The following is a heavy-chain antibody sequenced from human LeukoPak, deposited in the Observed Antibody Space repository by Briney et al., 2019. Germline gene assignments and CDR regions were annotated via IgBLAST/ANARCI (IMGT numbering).Heavy chain of an antibody. D-gene: IGHD1-1*01. V-gene: IGHV4-59*08. CDR1: GGSIITYY. J-gene: IGHJ3*02. Sequence: PSETLSLTCTVSGGSIITYYWSWIRQSPGKGLEWIGSIYYSGSTNYNPSLKSRVTISVDTSKNQFSLELSSVTAADTAVYYCAVNLTRHTFDIWGQGTRVTVSS. CDR2: IYYSGST. CDR3: AVNLTRHTFDI.